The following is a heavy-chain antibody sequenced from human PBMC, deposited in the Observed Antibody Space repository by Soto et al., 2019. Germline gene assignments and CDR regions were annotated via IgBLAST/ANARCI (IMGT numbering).Heavy chain of an antibody. D-gene: IGHD5-18*01. CDR2: INPSGGST. CDR3: ARENTAMDARHYYGMDV. Sequence: ASVKVSCKASGYTFTSYYMHWVRQAPGQGLEWMGIINPSGGSTSYAQKFQGRVTMTRDTSTSTVYMELSSLRSEDTAVYYCARENTAMDARHYYGMDVWGQGTTVTVSS. V-gene: IGHV1-46*01. CDR1: GYTFTSYY. J-gene: IGHJ6*02.